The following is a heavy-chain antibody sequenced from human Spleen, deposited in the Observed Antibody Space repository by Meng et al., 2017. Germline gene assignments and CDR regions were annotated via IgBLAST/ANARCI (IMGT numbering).Heavy chain of an antibody. CDR1: GDRVSSNRAA. Sequence: QVQLPQSGPGLVKPSHPLPLTCAISGDRVSSNRAAWNWIRQSPSRGLEWLGRTYYGSKWSHDYAVSVKSRITINADTSKNQFSLQLNSVTPGDTAVYYCARGFAPVAPGAFDYWGQGTLVTVSS. CDR3: ARGFAPVAPGAFDY. D-gene: IGHD2-2*01. J-gene: IGHJ4*02. V-gene: IGHV6-1*01. CDR2: TYYGSKWSH.